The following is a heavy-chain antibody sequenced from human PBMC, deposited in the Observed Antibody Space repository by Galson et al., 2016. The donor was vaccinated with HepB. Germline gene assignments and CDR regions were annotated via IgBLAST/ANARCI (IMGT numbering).Heavy chain of an antibody. J-gene: IGHJ4*02. CDR2: TSSAGTYR. CDR3: AKERGIAAVDY. V-gene: IGHV3-21*01. CDR1: GFAFSSYN. D-gene: IGHD6-13*01. Sequence: SLRLSCAASGFAFSSYNMNWVRQAPGQGLEWVSFTSSAGTYRHYGDSVKGRFNVSRDNPRNSLYLEMRSLRVEDTAICFCAKERGIAAVDYWGQGILVTVSS.